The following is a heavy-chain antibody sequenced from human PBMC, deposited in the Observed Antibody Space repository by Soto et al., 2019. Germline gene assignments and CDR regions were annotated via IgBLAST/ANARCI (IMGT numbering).Heavy chain of an antibody. Sequence: SVKVSCKASGFTFTSSAVQWVRQARGQRLEWIGWIVVGSGNTNYAQKFQERVTITRDMSTSTAYMELSSLRSEDTAVYYCAADANYYGSSGMPSYWGQGTLVTVS. V-gene: IGHV1-58*01. D-gene: IGHD3-22*01. CDR1: GFTFTSSA. CDR3: AADANYYGSSGMPSY. J-gene: IGHJ4*02. CDR2: IVVGSGNT.